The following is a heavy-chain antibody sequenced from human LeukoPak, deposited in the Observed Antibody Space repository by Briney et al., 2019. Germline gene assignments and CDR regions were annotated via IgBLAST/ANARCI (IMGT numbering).Heavy chain of an antibody. CDR3: ASQLTYYYDSSGYCSTRLGDY. CDR2: IIGGAGGT. J-gene: IGHJ4*02. CDR1: GFSFSSHG. V-gene: IGHV3-23*01. Sequence: GGPLRLSCAASGFSFSSHGMSWVRQAPGKGREWVSGIIGGAGGTYYADPVKDRLTISRDNAKNSLYLQMNSLRVEDTAVYYCASQLTYYYDSSGYCSTRLGDYWGQGILVTVSS. D-gene: IGHD3-22*01.